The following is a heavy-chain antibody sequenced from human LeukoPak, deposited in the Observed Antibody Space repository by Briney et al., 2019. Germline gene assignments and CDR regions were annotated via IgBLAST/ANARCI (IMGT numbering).Heavy chain of an antibody. V-gene: IGHV3-15*07. J-gene: IGHJ4*02. D-gene: IGHD1-26*01. Sequence: PGGSLRLSCAASGFTFTNAWMNWVRQAPGKGLERVGRIKGETNDETTDYAAPVKDRFIISRDDSRNTLYLQMNSLKSEDTAVYYCATIGRGTIDYWGQGILVTVSS. CDR2: IKGETNDETT. CDR3: ATIGRGTIDY. CDR1: GFTFTNAW.